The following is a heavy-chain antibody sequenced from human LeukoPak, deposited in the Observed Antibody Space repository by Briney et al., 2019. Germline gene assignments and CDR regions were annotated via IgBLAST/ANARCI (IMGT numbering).Heavy chain of an antibody. J-gene: IGHJ4*02. CDR1: GLTFSSYA. CDR3: AKDLQQGITIFGVDQTSFDY. CDR2: ISGSGGTT. Sequence: GGSLRLSCAASGLTFSSYAMTWVRQTPGKGLEWVAAISGSGGTTYYADFVKGRFTISRDNSKNTLYLQMNSLRAEDTAVYYCAKDLQQGITIFGVDQTSFDYWGQGTLVTVSS. D-gene: IGHD3-3*01. V-gene: IGHV3-23*01.